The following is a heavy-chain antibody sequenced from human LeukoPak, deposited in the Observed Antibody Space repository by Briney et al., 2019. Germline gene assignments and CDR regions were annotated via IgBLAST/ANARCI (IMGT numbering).Heavy chain of an antibody. Sequence: GGSLRLSCAASGFTFSSYAMHWVRQAPGKGLEWVAVISYDGSNKYYADSVKGRFTISRDNSKNTLYLQMNSQRAEDTAVYYCARDRRSHYDSSGYYPSFDYWGQGTLVTVSS. V-gene: IGHV3-30*04. CDR1: GFTFSSYA. CDR2: ISYDGSNK. D-gene: IGHD3-22*01. J-gene: IGHJ4*02. CDR3: ARDRRSHYDSSGYYPSFDY.